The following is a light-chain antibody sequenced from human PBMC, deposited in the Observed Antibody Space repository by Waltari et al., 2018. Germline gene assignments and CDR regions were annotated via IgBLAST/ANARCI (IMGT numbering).Light chain of an antibody. CDR2: GAA. J-gene: IGKJ2*03. CDR3: LQRGNCPQYG. V-gene: IGKV3-15*01. CDR1: KSVSSA. Sequence: EIVMTQSQANLSLSPGERATLSCRASKSVSSALAWYQQKPAQAPSLLIYGAATRATGIPDRFSGSGSGTDFTLTISSLVPADVAVYYCLQRGNCPQYGFGHGTKVEI.